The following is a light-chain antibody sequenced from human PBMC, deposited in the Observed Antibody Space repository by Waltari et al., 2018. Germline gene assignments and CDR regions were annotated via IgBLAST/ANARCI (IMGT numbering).Light chain of an antibody. Sequence: QSALNQPRSVSRSPGQSVTISCTGPRSDIRAYNYASCYQQHPGKVPKLTLYDVTKRPSGVPDRFSGSKSGNTASLTISGLQAEDEADYYCSSYAGSYTLRLFGTGTKVTVL. CDR2: DVT. CDR1: RSDIRAYNY. CDR3: SSYAGSYTLRL. J-gene: IGLJ1*01. V-gene: IGLV2-11*01.